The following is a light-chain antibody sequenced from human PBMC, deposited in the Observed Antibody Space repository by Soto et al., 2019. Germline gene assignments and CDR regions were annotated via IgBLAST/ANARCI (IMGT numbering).Light chain of an antibody. J-gene: IGKJ4*01. Sequence: EIMMTQSPATLSVSPGERATLSCRAGRSVSSNLAWYQQKPGQAPRLLIYGASTRATGIPARFSGSGSGTEFTLTISSLQSEDFAVYYCQQYNNWPLTFGGGTKVDIK. CDR1: RSVSSN. CDR3: QQYNNWPLT. CDR2: GAS. V-gene: IGKV3-15*01.